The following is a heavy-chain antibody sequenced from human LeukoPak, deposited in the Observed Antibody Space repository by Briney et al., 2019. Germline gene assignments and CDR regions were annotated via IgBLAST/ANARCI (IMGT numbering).Heavy chain of an antibody. CDR1: GGTFSSYA. D-gene: IGHD6-6*01. V-gene: IGHV1-69*04. CDR3: ARERVFSDEYNWFDP. J-gene: IGHJ5*02. CDR2: IIPILGIA. Sequence: EASVTVSCKASGGTFSSYAISWVRQAPGQGLEWMGRIIPILGIANYAQKFQGRVTITADKSTSTAYMELSSLRSVDTAVYYCARERVFSDEYNWFDPWGQGTLVTVSS.